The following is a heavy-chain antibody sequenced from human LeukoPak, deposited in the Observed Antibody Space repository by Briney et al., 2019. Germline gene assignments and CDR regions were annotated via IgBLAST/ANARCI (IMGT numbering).Heavy chain of an antibody. CDR3: AAHRYGDLKSDY. D-gene: IGHD4-17*01. Sequence: ASVKVSCKASGYTFTSYGISWVRQAPGQGLEWMGWISAYNGNTNYAQKLQGRVTMTTDTSTSTAYMELRSLRSDDTAVYYCAAHRYGDLKSDYWGQGTLVTVSS. CDR2: ISAYNGNT. J-gene: IGHJ4*02. V-gene: IGHV1-18*01. CDR1: GYTFTSYG.